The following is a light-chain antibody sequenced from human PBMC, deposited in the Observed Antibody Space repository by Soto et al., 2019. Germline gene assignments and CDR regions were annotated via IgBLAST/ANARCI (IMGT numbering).Light chain of an antibody. CDR1: QGIRND. CDR3: QQFKTYSLT. V-gene: IGKV1-13*02. Sequence: IQMTQSPSSLSACVGDRVTIACRASQGIRNDLGWYQRKPGKAPKLLIFDAFNLESGVPFRFSGSGFGTEFTLTISSLQPDDSATYYCQQFKTYSLTFGGGTKVDI. J-gene: IGKJ4*01. CDR2: DAF.